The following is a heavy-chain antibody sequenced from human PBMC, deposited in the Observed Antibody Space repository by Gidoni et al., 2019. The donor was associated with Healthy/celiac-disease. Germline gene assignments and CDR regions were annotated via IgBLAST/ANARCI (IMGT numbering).Heavy chain of an antibody. D-gene: IGHD2-15*01. CDR2: IYYSGST. J-gene: IGHJ5*02. V-gene: IGHV4-30-4*01. Sequence: QVQLQESGPGLVKPSQTLSLTCTVSGGSISSGDYYWSWIRQPPGKGLEWIGYIYYSGSTYYNPSLKSRVTISVDTSKNQFSLKLSSVTAADTAVYYCARVIFGSGGSWDNWFDPWGQGTLVTVSS. CDR1: GGSISSGDYY. CDR3: ARVIFGSGGSWDNWFDP.